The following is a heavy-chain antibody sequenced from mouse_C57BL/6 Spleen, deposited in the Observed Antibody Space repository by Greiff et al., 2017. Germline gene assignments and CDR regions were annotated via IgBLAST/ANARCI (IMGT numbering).Heavy chain of an antibody. D-gene: IGHD4-1*01. J-gene: IGHJ2*01. CDR1: GFTFSSYA. CDR2: ISSGGDYI. Sequence: EVKVVESGEGLVKPGGSLKLSCAASGFTFSSYAMSWVRQTPEKRLEWVAYISSGGDYIYYADTVKGRFTISRDNARNTLYLQMSSLKSEDTAMYYCTRDRDWDYFDYWGQGTTLTVSS. CDR3: TRDRDWDYFDY. V-gene: IGHV5-9-1*02.